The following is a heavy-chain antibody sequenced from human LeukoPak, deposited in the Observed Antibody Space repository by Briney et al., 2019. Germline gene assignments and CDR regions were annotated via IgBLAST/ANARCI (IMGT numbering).Heavy chain of an antibody. V-gene: IGHV1-69*13. J-gene: IGHJ6*02. CDR2: IIPIFGTA. Sequence: GASVKVSCKASGGTFSSYAISWVRQAPGQGLEWMGGIIPIFGTANYAQKFQGRVTITADESTSTAYMELSSLRSEDTAVYYCASPGSLVVPAATHYYYYGMDVWGQGTTVTVSS. D-gene: IGHD2-2*01. CDR1: GGTFSSYA. CDR3: ASPGSLVVPAATHYYYYGMDV.